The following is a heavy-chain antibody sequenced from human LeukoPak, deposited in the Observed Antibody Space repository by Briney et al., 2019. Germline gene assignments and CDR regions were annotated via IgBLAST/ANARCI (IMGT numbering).Heavy chain of an antibody. D-gene: IGHD3-3*01. CDR1: GYTLTELS. Sequence: ASVKVSCKVSGYTLTELSMHWVRQAPGKGLEWMGGFDPEDGETIYAQKFQGRVTMTEDTSTDTAYMELSSLRSEDTAVYYCAFHLEWSHDDAFDIWGQGTMVTVSS. V-gene: IGHV1-24*01. J-gene: IGHJ3*02. CDR2: FDPEDGET. CDR3: AFHLEWSHDDAFDI.